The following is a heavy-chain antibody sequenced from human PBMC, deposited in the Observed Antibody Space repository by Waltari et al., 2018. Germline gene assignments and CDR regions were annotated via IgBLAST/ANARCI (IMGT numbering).Heavy chain of an antibody. V-gene: IGHV4-59*01. D-gene: IGHD3-22*01. CDR2: IYYSGST. Sequence: QVQLQESGPGLVKPSETLSLTCTVSGGSISSYYWSWIRQPPGKGLEWIGYIYYSGSTTTTPPLKSGVTNQVEPSKNQSSLKLGFGPVPETALYYCARDSGDSSGYSSPGALDTGGQGKMVT. CDR3: ARDSGDSSGYSSPGALDT. J-gene: IGHJ3*02. CDR1: GGSISSYY.